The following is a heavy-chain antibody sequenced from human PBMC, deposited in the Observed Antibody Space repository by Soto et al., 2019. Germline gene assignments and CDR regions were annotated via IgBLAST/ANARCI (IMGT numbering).Heavy chain of an antibody. CDR3: ARGARYCGDCNCYPRFHY. CDR1: GFTFSDYE. CDR2: ISTDGTT. D-gene: IGHD2-15*01. J-gene: IGHJ4*02. V-gene: IGHV3-48*03. Sequence: PGGSLRLSCAASGFTFSDYEMNWVRQAPGKGLDWVSYISTDGTTYYADSVKGRFTISRDNVRNSLFLHMNSLRDADTAVYYCARGARYCGDCNCYPRFHYWGQGPLVTVSS.